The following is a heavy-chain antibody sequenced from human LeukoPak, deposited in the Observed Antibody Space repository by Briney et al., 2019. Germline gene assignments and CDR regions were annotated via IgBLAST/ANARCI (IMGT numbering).Heavy chain of an antibody. V-gene: IGHV3-21*01. CDR2: ISSSSSYI. J-gene: IGHJ5*02. CDR1: GFTFSSYS. Sequence: GGSLRLSCAASGFTFSSYSMNWVRQAPGKGLEWVSSISSSSSYIYYADSVKGRFTISSANAKNSLYLQMNSLRAEDTAVYYCTLPTYYYDSSGYYPRPWGQGTLVTVSS. D-gene: IGHD3-22*01. CDR3: TLPTYYYDSSGYYPRP.